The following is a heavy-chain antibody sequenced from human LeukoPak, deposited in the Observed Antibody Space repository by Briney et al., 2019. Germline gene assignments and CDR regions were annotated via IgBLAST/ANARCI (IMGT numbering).Heavy chain of an antibody. J-gene: IGHJ6*02. CDR1: GGSISSGGYS. D-gene: IGHD6-6*01. Sequence: SETLSLTCAVSGGSISSGGYSWSWIRQPPGKGLEWIGYIYHSGSTYYNPSLKSRVTISVDRSKNQFSLKLSSVTAADTAVYYCARLGGSSSYYYYGMDVWGQGTTVTVSS. CDR3: ARLGGSSSYYYYGMDV. V-gene: IGHV4-30-2*01. CDR2: IYHSGST.